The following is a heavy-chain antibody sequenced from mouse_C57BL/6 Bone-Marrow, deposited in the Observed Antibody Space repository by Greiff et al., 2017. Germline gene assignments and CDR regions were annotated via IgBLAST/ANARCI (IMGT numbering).Heavy chain of an antibody. CDR1: GYTFTDYY. Sequence: EVQRVESGPVLVKPGASVKMSCKASGYTFTDYYMNWVKQSHGKSLEWIGVINPYNGGTSYNQKFKGKATLTVDKSSSTAYMELNSLTSEDSAVYYCARETYYFDYWGQGTTLTVSS. J-gene: IGHJ2*01. V-gene: IGHV1-19*01. CDR3: ARETYYFDY. CDR2: INPYNGGT.